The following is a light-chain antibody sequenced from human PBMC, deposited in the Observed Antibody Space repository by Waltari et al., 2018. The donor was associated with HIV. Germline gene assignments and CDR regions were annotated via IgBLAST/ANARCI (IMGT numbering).Light chain of an antibody. CDR1: QAISDS. CDR3: QQYYTLPYT. CDR2: GES. Sequence: DIQMAQSPSSLSASVGDRVTITCRASQAISDSLAWYQQRPGQAPKLLLSGESTVETGVPSRFSGGGSGTDYTLTISSLQPEDSATYHCQQYYTLPYTFGQGTKLEIK. V-gene: IGKV1-NL1*01. J-gene: IGKJ2*01.